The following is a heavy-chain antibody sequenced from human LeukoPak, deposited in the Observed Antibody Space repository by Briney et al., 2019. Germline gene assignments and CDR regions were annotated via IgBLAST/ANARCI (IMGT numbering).Heavy chain of an antibody. J-gene: IGHJ3*02. CDR2: IDSFGSSA. CDR3: ASSTYSGSHRDAFDI. V-gene: IGHV3-74*03. Sequence: PGGSLRLSCAASGFTFSSYWMHWVRQAPGKGLVWVSRIDSFGSSAAYAESVKGRFTVSRDNAKNTLYLQMNSLRAEDAAVYYCASSTYSGSHRDAFDIWGQGTMVTVSS. CDR1: GFTFSSYW. D-gene: IGHD1-26*01.